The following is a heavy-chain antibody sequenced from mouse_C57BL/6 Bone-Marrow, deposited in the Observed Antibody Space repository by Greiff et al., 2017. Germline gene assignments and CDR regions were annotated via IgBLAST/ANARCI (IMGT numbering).Heavy chain of an antibody. Sequence: VKLQESGPELVKPGASVKISCKASGYAFSSSWMNWVKQRPGKGLEWIGRIYPGDGDTNYNGKFKGKATLTADKSSSTAYMQLSSLTSEDSAVYFCARGYYGAGWFAYWGQGTLVTVSA. CDR3: ARGYYGAGWFAY. D-gene: IGHD1-1*01. CDR1: GYAFSSSW. CDR2: IYPGDGDT. V-gene: IGHV1-82*01. J-gene: IGHJ3*01.